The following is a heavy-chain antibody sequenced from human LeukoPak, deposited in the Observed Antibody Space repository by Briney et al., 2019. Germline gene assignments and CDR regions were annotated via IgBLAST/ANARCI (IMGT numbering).Heavy chain of an antibody. Sequence: GRSLRLSCAASGFTFSGYAMHWVRLAPGKGLEWVAVISYDGSNKYYADSVKGRFTISRDNSKNTLYLQMNSLRAEDTAVYYCARDVDIVATNTLDYWAQGTLVTVSS. J-gene: IGHJ4*01. CDR3: ARDVDIVATNTLDY. CDR2: ISYDGSNK. V-gene: IGHV3-30-3*01. CDR1: GFTFSGYA. D-gene: IGHD5-12*01.